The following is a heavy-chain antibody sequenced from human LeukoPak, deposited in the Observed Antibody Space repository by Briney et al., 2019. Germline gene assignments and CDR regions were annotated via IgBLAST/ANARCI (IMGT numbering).Heavy chain of an antibody. D-gene: IGHD1-1*01. Sequence: GGSLRLSCAASGFTFSRYWMQWVRQAPGKGLAWVSRMNPDGTTISYADSVKGRLTISRDNAKNTLYLQMNSLRAEGTAVYYCARENYNALDVWGQGTTVTVSS. CDR1: GFTFSRYW. V-gene: IGHV3-74*01. CDR2: MNPDGTTI. CDR3: ARENYNALDV. J-gene: IGHJ6*02.